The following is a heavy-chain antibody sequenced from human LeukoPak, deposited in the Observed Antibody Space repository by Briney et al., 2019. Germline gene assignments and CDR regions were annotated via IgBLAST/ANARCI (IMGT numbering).Heavy chain of an antibody. D-gene: IGHD6-6*01. CDR1: GGTFSSYA. V-gene: IGHV1-69*05. Sequence: AASVKVSCKASGGTFSSYAISWVRQAPGQGLEWMGGIIPIFGTANYAQKFQGRVTITTDESTSTAYMELSSLRSEDTAVYYCERDEGQLVQGSLYYYYYMDVWGKGTTVTVSS. CDR3: ERDEGQLVQGSLYYYYYMDV. J-gene: IGHJ6*03. CDR2: IIPIFGTA.